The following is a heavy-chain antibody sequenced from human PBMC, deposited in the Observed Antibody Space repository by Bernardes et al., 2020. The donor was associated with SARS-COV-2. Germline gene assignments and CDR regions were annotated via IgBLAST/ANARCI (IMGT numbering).Heavy chain of an antibody. CDR1: GFIFSDYA. V-gene: IGHV3-23*01. CDR2: ISGSGGTT. D-gene: IGHD3-16*01. Sequence: GGSLRLSCAASGFIFSDYAMSWVRQAPGKGLEWVSAISGSGGTTFYADSVKGRFTISRDNSKNKMYLQMNSLRADDTAVYYCAKVYDDRSWVLYYYYGLDVWGQGTTVTVSS. J-gene: IGHJ6*02. CDR3: AKVYDDRSWVLYYYYGLDV.